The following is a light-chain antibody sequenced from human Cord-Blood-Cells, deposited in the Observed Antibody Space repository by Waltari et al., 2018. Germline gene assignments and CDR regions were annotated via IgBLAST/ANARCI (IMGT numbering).Light chain of an antibody. V-gene: IGKV3-20*01. J-gene: IGKJ1*01. Sequence: EIVLTQSPGTLSLSPGERATLHCRASQSVSSSYLAWYQQKPGQAPRLLIYGASSLQSGVPSRFSGSGSGTDFTLTISSLQPEDFATYYCQQSYSTPWTFGQGTKVEIK. CDR3: QQSYSTPWT. CDR2: GAS. CDR1: QSVSSSY.